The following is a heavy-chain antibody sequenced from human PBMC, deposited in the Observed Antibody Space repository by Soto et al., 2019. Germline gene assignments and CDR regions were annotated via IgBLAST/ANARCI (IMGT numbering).Heavy chain of an antibody. J-gene: IGHJ4*02. CDR1: VFPFGANA. CDR2: LSNTGRRT. D-gene: IGHD1-26*01. V-gene: IGHV3-23*01. CDR3: ATEMGATQGPSDN. Sequence: PRGSLRLSCVVSVFPFGANAMSWVRQAPGKGLEWVSGLSNTGRRTSYADSVKGRFNISRDNSENTVYLQMNSLRVEDTAVYYYATEMGATQGPSDNWGQGTLVTVSS.